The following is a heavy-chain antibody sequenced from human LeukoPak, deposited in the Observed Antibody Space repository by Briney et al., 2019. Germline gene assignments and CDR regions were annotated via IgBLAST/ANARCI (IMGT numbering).Heavy chain of an antibody. J-gene: IGHJ4*02. V-gene: IGHV2-70*11. D-gene: IGHD3-22*01. CDR2: IDWDDDK. Sequence: ASGPALVKPTQTLTLTCTFSGFSLSTSGMCVSWIRQPPGKALEWPARIDWDDDKYYSTSLKTRLTISKDTSKNQVVLTMTNMDPVDTATYYCARILDNDSSGYYVFDYWGQGTLVTVSS. CDR1: GFSLSTSGMC. CDR3: ARILDNDSSGYYVFDY.